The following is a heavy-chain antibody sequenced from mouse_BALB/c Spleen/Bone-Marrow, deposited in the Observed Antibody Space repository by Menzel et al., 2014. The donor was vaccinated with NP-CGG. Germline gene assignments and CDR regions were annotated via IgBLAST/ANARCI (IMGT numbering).Heavy chain of an antibody. J-gene: IGHJ2*01. D-gene: IGHD2-4*01. CDR2: IDPANGNT. Sequence: EVQLQQSGAELVKPGASVKLSCTASGFNIKDTYMHWVKQRPEQGLEWIGRIDPANGNTKYDPKFQGKATITADTSSNPAYLQLSSLTSEDTAVYYCALYYDYDVGYWGQGTPLTVSS. CDR1: GFNIKDTY. V-gene: IGHV14-3*02. CDR3: ALYYDYDVGY.